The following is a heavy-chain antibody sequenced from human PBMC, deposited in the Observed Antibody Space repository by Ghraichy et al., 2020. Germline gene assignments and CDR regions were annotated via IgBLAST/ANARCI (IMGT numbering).Heavy chain of an antibody. CDR2: VYTSGST. J-gene: IGHJ4*02. D-gene: IGHD3-22*01. CDR3: ARSVVFDSSGYYYVD. Sequence: SETLSLTCTVSGGSISSGSYYWSWIRQPARKGLEWIGRVYTSGSTNYNPSLKSRVTISVDTSKNQFSLKLSSVTAADTAVYYCARSVVFDSSGYYYVDWGQGTLVTVSS. CDR1: GGSISSGSYY. V-gene: IGHV4-61*02.